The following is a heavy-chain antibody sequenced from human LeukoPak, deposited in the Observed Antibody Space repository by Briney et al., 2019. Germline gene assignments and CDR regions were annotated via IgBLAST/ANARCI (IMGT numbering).Heavy chain of an antibody. CDR1: GGSISSYY. D-gene: IGHD3-10*01. CDR3: VRETYYYGSGSYYNDLSFDY. CDR2: IYTSGST. J-gene: IGHJ4*02. V-gene: IGHV4-4*07. Sequence: KPSETLSLTCTVSGGSISSYYWSWIRQPAGKGLEWIGRIYTSGSTNYNPSLKSRVTMSVDTSKNQFSLKLSSVTAADTAVYYCVRETYYYGSGSYYNDLSFDYWGQGTLVTVSS.